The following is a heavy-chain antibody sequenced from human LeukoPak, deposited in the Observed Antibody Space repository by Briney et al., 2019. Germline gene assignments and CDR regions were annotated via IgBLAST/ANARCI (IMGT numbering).Heavy chain of an antibody. D-gene: IGHD2/OR15-2a*01. V-gene: IGHV1-46*01. Sequence: GASVKVSCKASGYTFTSYYMHWVRQAPGQGLEWMGIINPSGGSTIYAQKFQGRVTMTEDTSTDTAYMELSSLRSEDTAVYYCATARGGLSPIDYWGQGTLVTVSS. CDR1: GYTFTSYY. CDR2: INPSGGST. CDR3: ATARGGLSPIDY. J-gene: IGHJ4*02.